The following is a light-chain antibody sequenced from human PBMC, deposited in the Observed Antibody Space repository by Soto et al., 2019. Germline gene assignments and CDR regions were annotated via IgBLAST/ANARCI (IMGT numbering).Light chain of an antibody. CDR3: QQYGSSRGT. V-gene: IGKV3-20*01. CDR1: HSVSSSY. Sequence: EIVLTQSPGTLSLSPGERATLSCRASHSVSSSYLAWYQQKPGQAPRLLIYGASSRSTGIPDRFSGSGSGTDFTLTISRLEPEDLAVYYCQQYGSSRGTFGGGTKVEIK. J-gene: IGKJ4*01. CDR2: GAS.